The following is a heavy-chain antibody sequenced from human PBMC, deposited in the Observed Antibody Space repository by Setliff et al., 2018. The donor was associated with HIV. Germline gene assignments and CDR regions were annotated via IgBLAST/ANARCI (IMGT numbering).Heavy chain of an antibody. D-gene: IGHD2-15*01. CDR2: INYSGST. CDR3: ARHPPYCSGGSCYRGRGYYFDY. V-gene: IGHV4-39*01. CDR1: GGSIRSTSYY. J-gene: IGHJ4*02. Sequence: SETLSLTCTVSGGSIRSTSYYWGWIHQHPGKGLEWIGSINYSGSTYYNPSLKSRVTISVDTSKNQFSLKLSSVTAADTAVYYCARHPPYCSGGSCYRGRGYYFDYWGQGTLVTVSS.